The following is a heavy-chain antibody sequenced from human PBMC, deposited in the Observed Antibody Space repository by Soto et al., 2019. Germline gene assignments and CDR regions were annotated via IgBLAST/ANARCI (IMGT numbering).Heavy chain of an antibody. CDR3: ARGLELSASRWFDP. CDR2: ISSSGSTI. V-gene: IGHV3-11*01. Sequence: KTGGSLRLSCAASGFTFSDYYMSWIRQAPGKGLEWVSYISSSGSTIYYADSVKGRFTISRDNAKNSLYLQMNGLRAEDTAVYYCARGLELSASRWFDPWGQGTLVTVSS. CDR1: GFTFSDYY. D-gene: IGHD1-7*01. J-gene: IGHJ5*02.